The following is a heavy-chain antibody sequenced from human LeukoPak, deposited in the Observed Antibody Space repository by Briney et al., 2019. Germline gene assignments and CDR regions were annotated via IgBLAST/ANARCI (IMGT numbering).Heavy chain of an antibody. CDR3: AKDLPPYCSGGSCYHFDY. Sequence: PGGSLRLSCAASGFTFSSYSMHWVRQAPGEGLEWVAAISYDGSNKFYPDSVKGRFTISRDNSKNTLYLQMNSLRAEDTAVYYCAKDLPPYCSGGSCYHFDYWGQGTLVTVSS. V-gene: IGHV3-30*04. CDR2: ISYDGSNK. CDR1: GFTFSSYS. D-gene: IGHD2-15*01. J-gene: IGHJ4*02.